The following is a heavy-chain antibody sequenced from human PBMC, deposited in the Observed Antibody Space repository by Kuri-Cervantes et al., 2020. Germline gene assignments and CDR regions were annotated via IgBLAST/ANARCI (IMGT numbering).Heavy chain of an antibody. CDR3: ARVVAVAGAPFDY. D-gene: IGHD6-19*01. J-gene: IGHJ4*02. Sequence: GESLKISCTASGFTFGDYAMSWFRQAPGKGLEWVGFIRSKAYGGTTEYAASVKGRFTISRDDSKSIAYLQMNSLRAEDTAAYYCARVVAVAGAPFDYWGQGTLVTVSS. CDR1: GFTFGDYA. V-gene: IGHV3-49*03. CDR2: IRSKAYGGTT.